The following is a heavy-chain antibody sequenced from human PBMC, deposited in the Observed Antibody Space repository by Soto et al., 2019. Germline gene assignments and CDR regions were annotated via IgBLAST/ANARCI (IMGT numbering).Heavy chain of an antibody. CDR2: ISSDGSNK. CDR3: VKGEYYYDSSGYYPFDY. J-gene: IGHJ4*02. D-gene: IGHD3-22*01. CDR1: GFTFRNYV. V-gene: IGHV3-30*18. Sequence: GGSLRLSCAASGFTFRNYVMHWVRQAPGKGLEWVAVISSDGSNKYYADSVKGRFTISRDNSKNTVYLQMSSLTAEDTAVYYCVKGEYYYDSSGYYPFDYWGQGTLVTVS.